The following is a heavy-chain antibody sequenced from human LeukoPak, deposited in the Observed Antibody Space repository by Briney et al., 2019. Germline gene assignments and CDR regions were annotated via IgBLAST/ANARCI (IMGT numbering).Heavy chain of an antibody. CDR2: INQDGGEI. D-gene: IGHD3-10*01. J-gene: IGHJ5*02. V-gene: IGHV3-7*04. CDR3: VRAHHPGGWFDP. CDR1: GFTFSSSW. Sequence: GGSLRLSCAASGFTFSSSWMTWVRQAPGKGLEWVASINQDGGEIHYVDSVKGRFTISRDNAKNSLYLQMNSLTVEDTAVHYCVRAHHPGGWFDPWGQGTLVTVSS.